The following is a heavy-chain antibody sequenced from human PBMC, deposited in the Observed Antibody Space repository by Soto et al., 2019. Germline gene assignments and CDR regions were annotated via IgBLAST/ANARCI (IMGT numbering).Heavy chain of an antibody. D-gene: IGHD2-15*01. CDR2: IYYSGST. J-gene: IGHJ5*02. CDR3: ARALSGYCSGGSCGDIWFDP. Sequence: SETLSLTCTVSGGSISSYYWSWIRQPPGKGLEWIGYIYYSGSTNYNPSLKSRVTISVDTSKNQFSLKLSSVTAADTAVYYCARALSGYCSGGSCGDIWFDPWGQGTLVTVSS. CDR1: GGSISSYY. V-gene: IGHV4-59*01.